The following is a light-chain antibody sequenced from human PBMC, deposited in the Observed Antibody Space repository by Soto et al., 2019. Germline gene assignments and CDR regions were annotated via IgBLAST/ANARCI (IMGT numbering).Light chain of an antibody. CDR2: GNS. J-gene: IGLJ2*01. CDR3: QSYDSSDVV. CDR1: SSNIGAGYD. Sequence: QSVLTQPPSVSVAPGQRVTISCTGSSSNIGAGYDVHWYQQLPGTAPKLLIYGNSNRPSGVPDRFSGSKSGTSASLAITGLQAEDEADYYCQSYDSSDVVFGGGTKLTVL. V-gene: IGLV1-40*01.